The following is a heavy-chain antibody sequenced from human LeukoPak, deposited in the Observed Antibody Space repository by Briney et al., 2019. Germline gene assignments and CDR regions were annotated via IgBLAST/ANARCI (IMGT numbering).Heavy chain of an antibody. Sequence: SETLSLTCTVSGGSISSSSYYWGWIRQPPGKGLEWMGSIYYSGSTYYNPSLKSRVTISVDTSKNQFSLKLSSVTAADTAVYYCARRNIVVVTAIRGVTDAFDIWGQGTMVTVSS. J-gene: IGHJ3*02. CDR3: ARRNIVVVTAIRGVTDAFDI. CDR2: IYYSGST. D-gene: IGHD2-21*02. CDR1: GGSISSSSYY. V-gene: IGHV4-39*01.